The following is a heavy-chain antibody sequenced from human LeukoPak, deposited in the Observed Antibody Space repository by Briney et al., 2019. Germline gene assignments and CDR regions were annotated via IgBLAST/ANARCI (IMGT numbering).Heavy chain of an antibody. CDR1: GFTFSSYG. Sequence: GGTLRLSCAASGFTFSSYGMSWVRQAPGKGLEWVSAISGSGGSTYYADSVKGRFTISRDNSKNTLYLQMNSLRAEDTAVYYCAKDSTGYYYYNMDVWGKGTTV. V-gene: IGHV3-23*01. J-gene: IGHJ6*03. D-gene: IGHD2-2*01. CDR2: ISGSGGST. CDR3: AKDSTGYYYYNMDV.